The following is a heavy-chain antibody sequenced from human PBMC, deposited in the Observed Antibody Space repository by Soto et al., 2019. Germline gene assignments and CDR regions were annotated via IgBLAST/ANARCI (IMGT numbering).Heavy chain of an antibody. CDR3: ARRWCGTDY. J-gene: IGHJ4*02. D-gene: IGHD2-8*02. CDR1: GGSINNYY. CDR2: FSDSGGT. Sequence: QVQLQESGPGLVKPSETLSLTCTVSGGSINNYYWNWIRQPPGKGLEWIGYFSDSGGTNYNPSLQSRVTISVDTSKNQFFLNLTSVTAADTAVYYCARRWCGTDYWGQGTMVTVSS. V-gene: IGHV4-59*01.